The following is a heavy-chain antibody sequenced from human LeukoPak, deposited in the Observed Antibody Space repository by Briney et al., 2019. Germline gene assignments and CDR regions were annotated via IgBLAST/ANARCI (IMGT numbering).Heavy chain of an antibody. Sequence: PSETLSLTCSVSGDSISRRSSYWTWIRQPAGRGLEWIGRVYSTGTPNYNPSLKSRLAMSVDTSKNHFSLKLTSVTAADTAVYYCARHDEYSSNHVGLDYWGQGTLVTVSS. V-gene: IGHV4-61*02. J-gene: IGHJ4*02. CDR1: GDSISRRSSY. D-gene: IGHD6-13*01. CDR2: VYSTGTP. CDR3: ARHDEYSSNHVGLDY.